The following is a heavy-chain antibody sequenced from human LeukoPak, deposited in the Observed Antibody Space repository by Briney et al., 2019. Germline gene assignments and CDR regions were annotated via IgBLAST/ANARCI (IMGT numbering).Heavy chain of an antibody. CDR3: GRELSVVGPPG. CDR1: GGSISRNNW. V-gene: IGHV4-4*02. Sequence: SGTLSLTCAVSGGSISRNNWWSWVRQPPGKGLEWMGEIYHSGRTSYNPSLKSRVTISVDKSKNQFSLNLSSVTAADMSVCVCGRELSVVGPPGWGQGTLVTVSS. J-gene: IGHJ1*01. CDR2: IYHSGRT. D-gene: IGHD2-21*01.